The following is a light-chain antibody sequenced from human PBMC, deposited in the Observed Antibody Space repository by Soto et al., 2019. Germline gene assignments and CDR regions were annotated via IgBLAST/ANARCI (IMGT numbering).Light chain of an antibody. J-gene: IGKJ1*01. CDR3: QQYGGSPRT. CDR1: QPIGSTS. V-gene: IGKV3-20*01. Sequence: EIVLTQSPGTLSVSPGERATLSCRASQPIGSTSLAWYQQKPGQAPRLLIYGASSRATGIPDRFSGSGSGTDFTLTISRLEPEDFALYFCQQYGGSPRTFGQGTKVEIK. CDR2: GAS.